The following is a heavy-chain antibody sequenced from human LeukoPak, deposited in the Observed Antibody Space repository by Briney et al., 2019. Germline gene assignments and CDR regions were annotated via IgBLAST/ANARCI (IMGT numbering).Heavy chain of an antibody. CDR1: GASINSYY. D-gene: IGHD1-1*01. Sequence: SETLSLTCTVSGASINSYYWSWIRQPPGEGLEWIGYVYHSGSTNYNSSLKSRVTISLDTSKTQFSLRLSSVTAADTAVYYCASHLGGTTFHWGQGALVTVSS. CDR2: VYHSGST. J-gene: IGHJ4*02. CDR3: ASHLGGTTFH. V-gene: IGHV4-59*01.